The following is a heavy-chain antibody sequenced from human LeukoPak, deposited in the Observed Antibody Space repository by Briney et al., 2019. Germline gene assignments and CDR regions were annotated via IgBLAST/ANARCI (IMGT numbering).Heavy chain of an antibody. Sequence: SETLSLTCTVSGGSISSSSYYWGWIRQPPGKGLEWIGSIYYSGSTYYNPSLKSRVTISVDTSKNQFSLRLTSVPAADTGVYYCARRRTWSGYDYWGQGTLVTVSS. CDR2: IYYSGST. J-gene: IGHJ4*02. CDR1: GGSISSSSYY. V-gene: IGHV4-39*01. CDR3: ARRRTWSGYDY. D-gene: IGHD3-3*01.